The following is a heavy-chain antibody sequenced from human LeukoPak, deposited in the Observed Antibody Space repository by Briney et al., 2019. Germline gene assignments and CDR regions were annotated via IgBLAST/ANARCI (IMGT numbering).Heavy chain of an antibody. CDR2: IKQDGSEK. Sequence: GGSLRLSCAASGFTFSGYWMNWVRRAPGKGLEWVANIKQDGSEKYYVASVKGRFTISRDNARNSLYLQMNSLRAEDTAVYYCATIYGPLRGFFDYWGQGTLVTVSS. D-gene: IGHD4-17*01. CDR1: GFTFSGYW. CDR3: ATIYGPLRGFFDY. J-gene: IGHJ4*02. V-gene: IGHV3-7*01.